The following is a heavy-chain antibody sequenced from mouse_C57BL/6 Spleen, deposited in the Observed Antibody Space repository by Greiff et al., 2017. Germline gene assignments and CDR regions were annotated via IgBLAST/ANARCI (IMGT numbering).Heavy chain of an antibody. J-gene: IGHJ4*01. D-gene: IGHD1-1*01. CDR1: GYTFTEYT. Sequence: QVHVKQSGAELVKPGASVKLSCKASGYTFTEYTIHWVKPRSGQGLAWVGWFYPGSGSIKYNEKFQDKATLTADKSSSTVYMELSRLTSEASAVYFWARHEGGGALLGGAMDYWGQGTSVTVSS. CDR3: ARHEGGGALLGGAMDY. CDR2: FYPGSGSI. V-gene: IGHV1-62-2*01.